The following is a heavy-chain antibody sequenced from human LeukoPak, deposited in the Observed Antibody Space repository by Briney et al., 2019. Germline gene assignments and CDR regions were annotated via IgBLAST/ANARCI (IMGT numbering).Heavy chain of an antibody. CDR2: ISGSGGST. Sequence: GGTLRLSCAASGFTFSSYGMSWVRQAPGKGLEWVSAISGSGGSTYYADSVKGRFTISRDNAKNSLYLQMNSLRAEDTAVYYCARVVGGDAFDIWGQGTMVTVSS. CDR3: ARVVGGDAFDI. D-gene: IGHD1-26*01. J-gene: IGHJ3*02. V-gene: IGHV3-23*01. CDR1: GFTFSSYG.